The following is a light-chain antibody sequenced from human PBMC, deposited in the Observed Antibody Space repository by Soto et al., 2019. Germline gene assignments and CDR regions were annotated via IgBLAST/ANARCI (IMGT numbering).Light chain of an antibody. CDR3: SSYTSASAWV. Sequence: QSALTQPASVSGSPGQSITISCTGTSSDFGAYNSVSWYQQHPGIAPKLIIYEVSNRPSGVSNRFSGSKSGNTASLTISGLQAEDETDYYCSSYTSASAWVFGGGTKVTVL. CDR1: SSDFGAYNS. CDR2: EVS. J-gene: IGLJ3*02. V-gene: IGLV2-14*01.